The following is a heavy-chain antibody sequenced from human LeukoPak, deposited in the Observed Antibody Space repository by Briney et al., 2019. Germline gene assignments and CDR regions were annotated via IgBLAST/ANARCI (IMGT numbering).Heavy chain of an antibody. CDR3: ARDGVLAYCGGDCPHDAFDI. J-gene: IGHJ3*02. CDR1: GFTFSSYD. CDR2: IGTAGDT. V-gene: IGHV3-13*01. Sequence: GGSLRLSCAASGFTFSSYDMHWVRQATGKGLEWVSAIGTAGDTYYPGSVKGRFTISRENAKNSLYLQMNSLRAEDTAVYYCARDGVLAYCGGDCPHDAFDIWGQGTMVTVSS. D-gene: IGHD2-21*02.